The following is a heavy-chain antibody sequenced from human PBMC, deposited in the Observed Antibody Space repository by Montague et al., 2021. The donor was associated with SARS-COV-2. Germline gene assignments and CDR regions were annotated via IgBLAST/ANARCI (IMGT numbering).Heavy chain of an antibody. J-gene: IGHJ4*01. CDR2: IDYSVNT. V-gene: IGHV4-39*02. CDR1: GGSIASTTNY. CDR3: PRRPGCGGGCYSCYLDF. Sequence: SETLSLTCTVSGGSIASTTNYWGWIRQPPGTGLEWIGTIDYSVNTLYNPSLNSRITISVDTSRNHLSLRLSSANAADTAVYFCPRRPGCGGGCYSCYLDFWGQGTLVTVSS. D-gene: IGHD2-21*02.